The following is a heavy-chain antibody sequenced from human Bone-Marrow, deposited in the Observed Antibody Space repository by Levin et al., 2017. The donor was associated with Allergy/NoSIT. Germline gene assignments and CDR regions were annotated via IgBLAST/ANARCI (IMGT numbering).Heavy chain of an antibody. CDR3: ARIAAGGNWFDS. CDR2: IHDSGST. J-gene: IGHJ5*01. CDR1: GGSISSYY. Sequence: SQTLSLTCIVSGGSISSYYWSWVRQPPGKGLESIGYIHDSGSTNCNPSLKSRVTMSVDKSKNQFSLKVNSVTTADTAVYYCARIAAGGNWFDSWGQGTLVTVSS. D-gene: IGHD6-25*01. V-gene: IGHV4-59*01.